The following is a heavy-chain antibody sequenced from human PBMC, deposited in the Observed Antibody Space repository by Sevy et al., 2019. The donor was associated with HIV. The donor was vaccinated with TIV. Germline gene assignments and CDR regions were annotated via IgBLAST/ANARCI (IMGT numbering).Heavy chain of an antibody. Sequence: GGSLRLSCAASGFTFSSYAMHWVRQAPGKGLEWVAVISYDGSNKYYADSVKGRFTISRDNFKNMLYLQMNSLRAEDTAVYYSARGVPYCGGDCYPDYWGQGTLVTVSS. CDR3: ARGVPYCGGDCYPDY. CDR1: GFTFSSYA. V-gene: IGHV3-30-3*01. J-gene: IGHJ4*02. CDR2: ISYDGSNK. D-gene: IGHD2-21*02.